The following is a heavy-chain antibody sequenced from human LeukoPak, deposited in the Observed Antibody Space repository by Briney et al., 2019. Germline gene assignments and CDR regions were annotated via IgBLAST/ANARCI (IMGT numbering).Heavy chain of an antibody. J-gene: IGHJ4*02. Sequence: GGSLRLSCEASGFTLSKYWRSWVRQAPGKGLEWLADIKEDGSKEYFVDSVKGRFTISRDNTKNSVYLQMNSLRAEDTAVYYCARDFGDSSGWYNDYWGQGTLVIVSS. CDR2: IKEDGSKE. CDR1: GFTLSKYW. CDR3: ARDFGDSSGWYNDY. V-gene: IGHV3-7*01. D-gene: IGHD6-19*01.